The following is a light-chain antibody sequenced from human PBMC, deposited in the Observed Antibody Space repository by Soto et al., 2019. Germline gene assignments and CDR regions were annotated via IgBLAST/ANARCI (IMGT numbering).Light chain of an antibody. V-gene: IGKV1-33*01. Sequence: DIQMTQSPSSLSASVGDRVTITCQASQDISNYLNWYQQKPGKAPKLLIYDAANLETGVTSRFSGSGSGTDFTFTISRLQPEDIATYYCQQYDNLPWTFGQGTKVEIK. J-gene: IGKJ1*01. CDR1: QDISNY. CDR2: DAA. CDR3: QQYDNLPWT.